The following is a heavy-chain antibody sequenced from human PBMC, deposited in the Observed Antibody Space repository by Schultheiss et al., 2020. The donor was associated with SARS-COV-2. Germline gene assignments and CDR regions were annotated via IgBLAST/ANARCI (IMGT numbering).Heavy chain of an antibody. V-gene: IGHV4-30-2*01. J-gene: IGHJ4*02. CDR3: ARVSSSSGWYGVFDY. CDR1: GGSISSGGYS. Sequence: SETLSLTCAVSGGSISSGGYSWSWIRQPPGKGLEWIGYIYHSGSTYYNPSLKSRVTISVDTSKNQFSLKLSSVTAADTAVYYCARVSSSSGWYGVFDYWGQGTLVTVSS. CDR2: IYHSGST. D-gene: IGHD6-19*01.